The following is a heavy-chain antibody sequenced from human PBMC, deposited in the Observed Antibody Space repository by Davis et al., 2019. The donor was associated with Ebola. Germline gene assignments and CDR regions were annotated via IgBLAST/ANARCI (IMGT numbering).Heavy chain of an antibody. CDR3: ARGAFRRKYQLLYGNYYYYMDV. CDR2: PDPSGSI. V-gene: IGHV4-34*01. CDR1: GGSLSHYH. Sequence: PSEPLSLPCAVYGGSLSHYHWSWTRQPPGKGLEWIGVPDPSGSITYNPSLKSRVTMSADTSQNQLSLMLTSGTAADTAVYYCARGAFRRKYQLLYGNYYYYMDVWGKGTSVSVS. J-gene: IGHJ6*03. D-gene: IGHD2-2*01.